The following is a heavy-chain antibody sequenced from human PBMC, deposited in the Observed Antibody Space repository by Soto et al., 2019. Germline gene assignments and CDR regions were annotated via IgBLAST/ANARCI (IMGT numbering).Heavy chain of an antibody. V-gene: IGHV1-69*13. D-gene: IGHD3-22*01. CDR1: GGTFSSYA. CDR2: IIPIFGTA. CDR3: ARDSKYYYDSSGYYYWSQDY. Sequence: SVKVSCKASGGTFSSYAISWVRQAPGQGLEWMGGIIPIFGTANYAQKFQGRVTITADESTSTAYMELSSLRSEDTAVYYCARDSKYYYDSSGYYYWSQDYWGQGTLVTVSS. J-gene: IGHJ4*02.